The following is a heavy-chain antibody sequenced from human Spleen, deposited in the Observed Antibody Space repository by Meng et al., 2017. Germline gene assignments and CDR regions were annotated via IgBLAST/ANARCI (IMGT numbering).Heavy chain of an antibody. CDR3: ARDSQLGMT. J-gene: IGHJ5*02. V-gene: IGHV3-48*03. Sequence: GESLRLSCAASGFTFSSYEMNWVRQAPGKGLEWISYIGSSGSPIYYADSVKGRFTISRDNAKNLLHLQMNSLGAEDTAVYYCARDSQLGMTWGQGTLVTVS. CDR2: IGSSGSPI. D-gene: IGHD7-27*01. CDR1: GFTFSSYE.